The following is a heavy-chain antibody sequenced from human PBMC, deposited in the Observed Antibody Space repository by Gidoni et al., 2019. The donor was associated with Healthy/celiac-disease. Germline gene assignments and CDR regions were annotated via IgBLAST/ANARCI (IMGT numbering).Heavy chain of an antibody. V-gene: IGHV4-61*02. CDR2: IYTSGST. CDR3: AREVGSGSYYNVYYYYYGMDV. D-gene: IGHD3-10*01. CDR1: GGSISSGSYY. Sequence: QVQLQESGPGLVKPSQTLSLTCTVSGGSISSGSYYWSWIRQPAGKGLEWIGRIYTSGSTNYNPSLKSRVTMSVDTSKNQFSLKLSSVTAADTAVYYCAREVGSGSYYNVYYYYYGMDVWGQGTTVTVSS. J-gene: IGHJ6*02.